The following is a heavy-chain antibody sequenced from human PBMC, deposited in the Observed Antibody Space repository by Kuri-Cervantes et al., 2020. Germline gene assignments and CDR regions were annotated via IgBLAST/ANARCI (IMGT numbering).Heavy chain of an antibody. J-gene: IGHJ4*02. Sequence: ASVKVSCKASGYTFTGYYIHWVRQAPGQGLEWMGWINPNTGGTNYAQKFQGRVTMTRDTSISTAYMELSRLRSDDTAVYYCAREPHSSGYSLDSWGQGTLVTVSS. D-gene: IGHD3-22*01. CDR2: INPNTGGT. CDR3: AREPHSSGYSLDS. V-gene: IGHV1-2*02. CDR1: GYTFTGYY.